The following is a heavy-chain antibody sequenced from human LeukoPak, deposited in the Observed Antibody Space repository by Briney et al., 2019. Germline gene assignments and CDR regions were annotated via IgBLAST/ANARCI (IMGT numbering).Heavy chain of an antibody. J-gene: IGHJ3*01. CDR2: IKQDGSEK. CDR3: AKDEGTYYYDSSGFTT. CDR1: GFTFSSYW. Sequence: GGSLRLSCAASGFTFSSYWMSWVRQAPGKGLEWVANIKQDGSEKYYVDSVKGRFTISRDNAKNSLYLQMNSLRAEDMALYYCAKDEGTYYYDSSGFTTWGQGTMVTVSS. D-gene: IGHD3-22*01. V-gene: IGHV3-7*03.